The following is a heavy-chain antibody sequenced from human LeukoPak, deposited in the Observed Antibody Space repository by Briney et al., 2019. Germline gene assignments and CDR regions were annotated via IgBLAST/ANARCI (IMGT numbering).Heavy chain of an antibody. CDR1: GGSISSSSYY. D-gene: IGHD2/OR15-2a*01. Sequence: SETLSLTCTVSGGSISSSSYYWGWIRQPPGKGLEWIGSIYYSGSTYYNPSLKSRVTISVDTSKNQFSLKLSSVTAADTAVYYCARDIVWTFDYWGQGTLVTVSS. CDR2: IYYSGST. V-gene: IGHV4-39*07. J-gene: IGHJ4*02. CDR3: ARDIVWTFDY.